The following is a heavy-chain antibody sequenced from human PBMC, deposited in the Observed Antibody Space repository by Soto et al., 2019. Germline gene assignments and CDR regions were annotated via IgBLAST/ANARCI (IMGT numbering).Heavy chain of an antibody. Sequence: ASVKVSCKASGYTFTSYYMHWVRQAPGQGPEWMGIIDPSGGSTTYAQQLQGRVTMTRDTSTRTVYMELSSLRSEDTAMYYCARENGLQTYCSGNTCLYNYYGMDVWGQGTTVTVSS. CDR3: ARENGLQTYCSGNTCLYNYYGMDV. CDR2: IDPSGGST. D-gene: IGHD2-15*01. J-gene: IGHJ6*02. CDR1: GYTFTSYY. V-gene: IGHV1-46*04.